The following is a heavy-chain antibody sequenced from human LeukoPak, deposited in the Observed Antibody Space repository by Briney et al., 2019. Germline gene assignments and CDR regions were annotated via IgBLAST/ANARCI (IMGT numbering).Heavy chain of an antibody. CDR3: ARDANSPPLSQSTFDY. D-gene: IGHD2/OR15-2a*01. CDR1: GFTFTIYS. J-gene: IGHJ4*02. V-gene: IGHV3-48*04. Sequence: GGSLRLSCAASGFTFTIYSMIWVRQAPGKGLEWVSYISGSRNTIYYADSVKGRFTISRDNAKNSLYLQMNSLRAEDTAVYYCARDANSPPLSQSTFDYWGQGALVTVSS. CDR2: ISGSRNTI.